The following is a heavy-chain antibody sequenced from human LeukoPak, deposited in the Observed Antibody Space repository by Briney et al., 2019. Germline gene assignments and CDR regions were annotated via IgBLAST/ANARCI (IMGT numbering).Heavy chain of an antibody. D-gene: IGHD3-10*01. CDR3: ARGLLLWFGNVDAFDI. Sequence: RTSETLSLTCTVSGGSISSYYWSWIRQPAGKGLEWIGRIYTSGSTNYNPSLKSRVTMSVDTSKNQFSLKPSSVTTADTAVYYCARGLLLWFGNVDAFDIWGQGTMVTVSS. J-gene: IGHJ3*02. CDR1: GGSISSYY. CDR2: IYTSGST. V-gene: IGHV4-4*07.